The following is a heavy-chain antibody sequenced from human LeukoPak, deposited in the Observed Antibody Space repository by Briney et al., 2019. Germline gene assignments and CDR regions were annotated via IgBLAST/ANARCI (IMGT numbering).Heavy chain of an antibody. CDR3: ARVVERYYYYYGMDV. Sequence: GGSLRLSCAASGFTFSSYWMSWVRQAPGKGLEWVAVTWYDGSNKYYADSVKGRITISRDNSKNTLYLQMNSLRAEDTAVYYCARVVERYYYYYGMDVWGQGTTVTVSS. CDR1: GFTFSSYW. D-gene: IGHD2-15*01. J-gene: IGHJ6*02. V-gene: IGHV3-33*08. CDR2: TWYDGSNK.